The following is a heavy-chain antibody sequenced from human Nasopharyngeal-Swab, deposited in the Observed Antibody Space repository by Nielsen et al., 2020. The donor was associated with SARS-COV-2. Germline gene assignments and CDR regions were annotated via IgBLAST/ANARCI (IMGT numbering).Heavy chain of an antibody. CDR1: GGSFSGYY. Sequence: SETLSLTCAVYGGSFSGYYWSWIRQPPGKGLEWIGEINHSGSTNYNPCLKSRVTISVDTSKNQFSLKLSSVTAADTAVYYCARGGYYGSGSPYPSYYYGMDVWGQGTTVTVSS. D-gene: IGHD3-10*01. V-gene: IGHV4-34*01. CDR2: INHSGST. CDR3: ARGGYYGSGSPYPSYYYGMDV. J-gene: IGHJ6*02.